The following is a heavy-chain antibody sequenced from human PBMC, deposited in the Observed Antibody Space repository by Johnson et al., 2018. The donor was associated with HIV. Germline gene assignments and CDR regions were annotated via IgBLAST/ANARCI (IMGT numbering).Heavy chain of an antibody. CDR3: ARDDILGAFDI. Sequence: VQLVESGGGLVQPGGSLRLSCAASGFTFSSFWLTWVRQAPGKGLEWVANINLDGSEKYYADSVKGRFTISRDNAKNSLYLQMNSLRAEDTAVYYCARDDILGAFDIWGQGTMVTVSS. D-gene: IGHD2-15*01. CDR1: GFTFSSFW. J-gene: IGHJ3*02. CDR2: INLDGSEK. V-gene: IGHV3-7*01.